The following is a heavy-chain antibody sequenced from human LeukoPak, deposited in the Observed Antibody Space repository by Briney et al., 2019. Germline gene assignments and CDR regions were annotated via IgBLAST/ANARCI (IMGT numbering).Heavy chain of an antibody. V-gene: IGHV4-31*03. CDR3: ARGSRADAFDI. CDR1: GGSISSGGYY. CDR2: IYYSGSA. J-gene: IGHJ3*02. Sequence: SETLSLTCTVSGGSISSGGYYWSWIRQHPGKGLEWIGYIYYSGSAYYNPSLKSRVTISVDTSKNQFSLKLSSVTAADTAVYYCARGSRADAFDIWGQGTMVTVSS.